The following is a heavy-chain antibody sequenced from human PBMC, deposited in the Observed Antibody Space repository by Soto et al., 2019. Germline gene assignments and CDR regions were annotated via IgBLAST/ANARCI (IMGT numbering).Heavy chain of an antibody. CDR2: INSSGDNT. D-gene: IGHD1-20*01. CDR1: GFTFSSYA. CDR3: AKFITGRTDDGFDI. J-gene: IGHJ3*02. Sequence: EVQLLESGGGLVQPGGSLRLSCAASGFTFSSYAMSWVRQAPGKGLEWVTAINSSGDNTYYADSVKGRFTVSRDNSKNKLYLQMNSLRAEDTAVYYCAKFITGRTDDGFDIWGQGTMVTVSS. V-gene: IGHV3-23*01.